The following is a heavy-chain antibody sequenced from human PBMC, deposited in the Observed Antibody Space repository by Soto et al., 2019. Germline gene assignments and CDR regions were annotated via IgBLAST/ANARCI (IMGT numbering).Heavy chain of an antibody. CDR3: AGGGVRGVVTRTRAYFCMDV. Sequence: PGESLKISCKGSGYNFTNYWIGWVRQMPGKGLESMGIIYPGDSDTRYSPSFQGQVTISADKSISTAYLQWSSLKASDTDMYYCAGGGVRGVVTRTRAYFCMDVWGEAITITVSS. CDR1: GYNFTNYW. CDR2: IYPGDSDT. D-gene: IGHD3-10*01. J-gene: IGHJ6*04. V-gene: IGHV5-51*01.